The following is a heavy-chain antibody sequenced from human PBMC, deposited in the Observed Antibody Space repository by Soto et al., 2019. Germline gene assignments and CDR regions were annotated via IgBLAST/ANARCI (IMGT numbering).Heavy chain of an antibody. D-gene: IGHD3-22*01. J-gene: IGHJ5*02. V-gene: IGHV1-2*02. CDR1: GYTFTGYY. Sequence: ASVKVSCKASGYTFTGYYMHWLRQAPGQGLDWMGWINPNSGGTKYAQKFQGRVTMTNDTSISTAYMELSRLGYDDTAVYYCARGDFDSSANYYAGWFDPWGQGTLVTVSS. CDR2: INPNSGGT. CDR3: ARGDFDSSANYYAGWFDP.